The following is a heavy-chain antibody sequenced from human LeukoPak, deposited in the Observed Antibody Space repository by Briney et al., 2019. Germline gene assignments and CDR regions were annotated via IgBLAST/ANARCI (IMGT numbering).Heavy chain of an antibody. CDR1: GGSISSYY. Sequence: PSETLSLTCTVSGGSISSYYWSWIRQPPGKGLEWIGYIYYSGSTNYNPSLKSRVTISVDTSKNQFSLKLSSVTAADTAVYYCARERYGDYGNYFDYWGQGTLVTVSS. D-gene: IGHD4-17*01. V-gene: IGHV4-59*01. J-gene: IGHJ4*02. CDR3: ARERYGDYGNYFDY. CDR2: IYYSGST.